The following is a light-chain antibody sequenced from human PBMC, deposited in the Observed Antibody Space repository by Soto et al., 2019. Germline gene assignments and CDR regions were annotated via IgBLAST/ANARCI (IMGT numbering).Light chain of an antibody. V-gene: IGKV1-5*01. Sequence: DIQMTQSPSTLSASVGDRVTITCRASQSISSWLAWYQQKPGKTPKLMIYDASSLLIGAPATFSGSGSGTESTLTISSLQPDDFATYYCQQYNSYPCTFGQGTKVDIK. CDR2: DAS. CDR1: QSISSW. J-gene: IGKJ1*01. CDR3: QQYNSYPCT.